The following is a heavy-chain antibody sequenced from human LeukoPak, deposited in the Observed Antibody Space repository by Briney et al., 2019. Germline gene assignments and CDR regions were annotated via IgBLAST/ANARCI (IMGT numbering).Heavy chain of an antibody. CDR3: AKSNGYGLVDI. CDR2: IYTSGST. V-gene: IGHV4-4*07. CDR1: GGSISYFY. Sequence: SGTLSLTCTVSGGSISYFYWSWIRQPAGKGLEWIGRIYTSGSTNYNPSLKSRVTMSVDTSKKQFSLKLSSVTAADTAVYYCAKSNGYGLVDIWGQGTMVTVSS. D-gene: IGHD3-10*01. J-gene: IGHJ3*02.